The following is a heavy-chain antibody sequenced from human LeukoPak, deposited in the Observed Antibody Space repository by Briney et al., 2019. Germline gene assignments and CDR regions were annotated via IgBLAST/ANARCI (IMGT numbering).Heavy chain of an antibody. J-gene: IGHJ4*02. D-gene: IGHD2-2*02. CDR2: ISSSSSTM. Sequence: PGGSLRLSCAASGFTFSTYSMNWVRQAPGKGLEWVSYISSSSSTMYYADSVKGRFTISRDNAKNSLYLQMNSLRAEDTAVYYCARVEVLGYCSSTSCYIDYWGQGTLVTVSS. CDR3: ARVEVLGYCSSTSCYIDY. CDR1: GFTFSTYS. V-gene: IGHV3-48*01.